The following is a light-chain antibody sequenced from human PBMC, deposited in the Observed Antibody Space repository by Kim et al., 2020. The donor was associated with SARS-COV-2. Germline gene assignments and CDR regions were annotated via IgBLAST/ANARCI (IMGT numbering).Light chain of an antibody. CDR2: LGS. CDR3: MQGLQTAAVT. V-gene: IGKV2-28*01. Sequence: DILLTQSPRSLPVTPGEPASISCRSSQSLLHNNGYDFLDWYVQRPGQSPHLLIYLGSYRASGVPDRFSGTGSGTAFTLKISRVAAEDAGVYYCMQGLQTAAVTFGQGTRLEIK. CDR1: QSLLHNNGYDF. J-gene: IGKJ5*01.